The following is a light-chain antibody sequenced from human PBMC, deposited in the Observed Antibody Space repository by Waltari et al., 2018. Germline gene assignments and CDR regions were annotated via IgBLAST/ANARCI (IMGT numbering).Light chain of an antibody. CDR2: QDT. CDR3: QAWDSNTGV. V-gene: IGLV3-1*01. Sequence: SYEVTQPPSVSVSPGQTASITCSGDELGEKYVCWYQQKPGQSPVLVIYQDTKRPSGIPARFSGSNSGNTATLTISGTQAMDEADYYCQAWDSNTGVFGTGTKVTVL. J-gene: IGLJ1*01. CDR1: ELGEKY.